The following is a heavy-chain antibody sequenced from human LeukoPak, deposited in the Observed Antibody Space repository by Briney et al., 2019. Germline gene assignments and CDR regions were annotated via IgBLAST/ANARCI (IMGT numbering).Heavy chain of an antibody. CDR2: IYSGGST. V-gene: IGHV3-66*01. CDR1: GFTVSSNY. CDR3: ARDVSPYYYGSGSYY. D-gene: IGHD3-10*01. J-gene: IGHJ4*02. Sequence: PGGSLRLSCAASGFTVSSNYMSWVRQAPGKGLEGVSVIYSGGSTYYADSVKGRFTISRDNSKNTLYLQMNSLRAEDTAVYYCARDVSPYYYGSGSYYWGQGTLVTVSS.